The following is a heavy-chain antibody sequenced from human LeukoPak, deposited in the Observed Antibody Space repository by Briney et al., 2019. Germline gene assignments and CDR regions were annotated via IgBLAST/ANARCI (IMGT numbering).Heavy chain of an antibody. CDR2: ISGSGGST. J-gene: IGHJ4*02. CDR3: ARDGYSSGWPLFDY. Sequence: GGSLRLSCAASGFTFSSYAMSWVRQAPGKGLEWVSAISGSGGSTYYADSVKGRFTISRDNSKNTLYLQMNSLRAEDTAVYYCARDGYSSGWPLFDYWGQGTLVTVSS. V-gene: IGHV3-23*01. D-gene: IGHD6-19*01. CDR1: GFTFSSYA.